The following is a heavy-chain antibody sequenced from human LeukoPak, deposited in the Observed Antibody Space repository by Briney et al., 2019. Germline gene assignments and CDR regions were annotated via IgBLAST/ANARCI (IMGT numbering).Heavy chain of an antibody. Sequence: PSETLSLTCTVSGGSISSYYWSWIRQPPGKGLEWMGYIYYRGSTNYNPSLKSRVTISVDTSKNQFSLKLSSVTAADTAVYYCARDRRYCTNGVCYYYYYYMDVWGKGTTVTVSS. CDR1: GGSISSYY. V-gene: IGHV4-59*01. D-gene: IGHD2-8*01. J-gene: IGHJ6*03. CDR2: IYYRGST. CDR3: ARDRRYCTNGVCYYYYYYMDV.